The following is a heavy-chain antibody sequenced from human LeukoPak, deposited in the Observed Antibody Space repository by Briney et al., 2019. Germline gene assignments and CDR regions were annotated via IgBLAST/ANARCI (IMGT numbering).Heavy chain of an antibody. CDR3: ARRGEGCSSTSCYRWFDP. V-gene: IGHV4-39*01. J-gene: IGHJ5*02. Sequence: PSETLSLTCTVSGGSISSSSYYWGWIRQPPGKGLEWIGSIYYSGSTYYNPSLKSRVTISVDTSKNQFSLKLSSVTAADTGVYYCARRGEGCSSTSCYRWFDPWGQGTLVTVSS. CDR2: IYYSGST. D-gene: IGHD2-2*02. CDR1: GGSISSSSYY.